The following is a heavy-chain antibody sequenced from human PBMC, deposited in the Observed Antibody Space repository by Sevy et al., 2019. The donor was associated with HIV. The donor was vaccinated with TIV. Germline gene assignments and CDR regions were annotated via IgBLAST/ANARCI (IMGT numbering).Heavy chain of an antibody. V-gene: IGHV3-7*01. CDR3: AREDDSSGLDY. Sequence: GGSLRLSCAASEFTFSSDLMSWVRQAPGKGLEWVANINQDGSEKHYVDSVKGRFTISRDNAKNSLSLQMNSLRAEDTAVYYCAREDDSSGLDYWGQGTLVTVSS. D-gene: IGHD6-6*01. CDR1: EFTFSSDL. J-gene: IGHJ4*02. CDR2: INQDGSEK.